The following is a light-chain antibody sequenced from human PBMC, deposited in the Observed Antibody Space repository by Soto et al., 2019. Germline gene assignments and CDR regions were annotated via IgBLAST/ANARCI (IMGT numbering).Light chain of an antibody. V-gene: IGKV3-20*01. Sequence: EIVLTQSPVTLSLSPGESATLSCRASQSVSSSQVAWYQQKPGQAPRLLIYGASSRATGIPDRFSGVGSETDLTLTINRLEPEDFAVYYCQQYATSPHTFGQVTKLEIK. CDR1: QSVSSSQ. J-gene: IGKJ2*01. CDR2: GAS. CDR3: QQYATSPHT.